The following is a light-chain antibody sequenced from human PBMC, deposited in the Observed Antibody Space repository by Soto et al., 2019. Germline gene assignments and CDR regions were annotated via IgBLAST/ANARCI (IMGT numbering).Light chain of an antibody. V-gene: IGKV1-39*01. CDR2: AAS. Sequence: DIQMTQSPSSLSASVGDRVTITCRASQSISSYLNWYQQKPGKAPKLLIYAASSLQSGVPSRFSGSGSGTDFTLTISSLQPEDFATYYCQQSYSFPRTFGQGTEVEI. CDR1: QSISSY. J-gene: IGKJ1*01. CDR3: QQSYSFPRT.